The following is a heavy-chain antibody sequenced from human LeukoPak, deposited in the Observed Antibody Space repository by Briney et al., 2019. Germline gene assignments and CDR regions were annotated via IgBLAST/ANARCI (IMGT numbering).Heavy chain of an antibody. D-gene: IGHD1-1*01. CDR1: GFSVSTSY. Sequence: GGSLCLSCAASGFSVSTSYMSWVRQAPGKGLEWVSAIYSDGSTYYADSVKGRFTISRDNSKNTLHLQMSSLRPEDTAVYYCARETGTTAFDIWGQGTKVTVSS. V-gene: IGHV3-66*02. CDR3: ARETGTTAFDI. J-gene: IGHJ3*02. CDR2: IYSDGST.